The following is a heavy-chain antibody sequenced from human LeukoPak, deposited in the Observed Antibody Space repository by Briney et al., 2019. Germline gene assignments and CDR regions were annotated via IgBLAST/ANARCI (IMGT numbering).Heavy chain of an antibody. V-gene: IGHV3-53*01. CDR2: IYSGGST. J-gene: IGHJ4*02. D-gene: IGHD5-18*01. Sequence: GGSLRLSCAASGFTVSSNYVSWVRQAPGKGLEWVSVIYSGGSTYYAGSVRGRFTISRDKSENTLYLQMNSLRVEDTAVYYCARGLYVDTTMPILYWGQGTLVTVSS. CDR1: GFTVSSNY. CDR3: ARGLYVDTTMPILY.